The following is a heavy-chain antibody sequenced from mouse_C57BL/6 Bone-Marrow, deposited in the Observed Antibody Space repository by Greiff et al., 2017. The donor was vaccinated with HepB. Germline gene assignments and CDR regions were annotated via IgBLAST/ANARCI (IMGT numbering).Heavy chain of an antibody. Sequence: VQLQQPGAELVRPGSSVKLSCKASGYTFTSYWMDWVKQRPGQGLEWIGNIYPSDSETHYNQKFKDKATLTVDKSSSTAYMQLSSLTSEDSAVYDCARRTTSYYYAMDYWGQGTSVTVSS. CDR1: GYTFTSYW. CDR3: ARRTTSYYYAMDY. J-gene: IGHJ4*01. D-gene: IGHD2-12*01. V-gene: IGHV1-61*01. CDR2: IYPSDSET.